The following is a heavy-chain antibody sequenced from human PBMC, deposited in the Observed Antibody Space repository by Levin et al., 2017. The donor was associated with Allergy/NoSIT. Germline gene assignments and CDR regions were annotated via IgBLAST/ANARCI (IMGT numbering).Heavy chain of an antibody. J-gene: IGHJ5*02. D-gene: IGHD3-10*01. CDR2: INPNSGGT. Sequence: HGESLKISCKASGYTFTDYYMHWVRQAPGQGLEWMGWINPNSGGTNYAQKFRGRVTMTRDTSISTVYMELGRLRSDDTAVYYCAREMDYYRTWGQGTLVTVSS. CDR1: GYTFTDYY. CDR3: AREMDYYRT. V-gene: IGHV1-2*02.